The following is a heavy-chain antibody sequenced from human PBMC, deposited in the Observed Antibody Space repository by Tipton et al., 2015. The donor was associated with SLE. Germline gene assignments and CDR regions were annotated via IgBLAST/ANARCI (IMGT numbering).Heavy chain of an antibody. Sequence: TLSLTCTVSGGSISSHYWSWIRQPPGKGLEWIGYIYYSGSTNYNPSLKSRVTISVDTSKNQFSLKLSSVTAADTAVYYCARESVYGVVTAIAAFDIWGQGTMVTVSS. V-gene: IGHV4-59*11. CDR3: ARESVYGVVTAIAAFDI. CDR2: IYYSGST. CDR1: GGSISSHY. D-gene: IGHD2-21*02. J-gene: IGHJ3*02.